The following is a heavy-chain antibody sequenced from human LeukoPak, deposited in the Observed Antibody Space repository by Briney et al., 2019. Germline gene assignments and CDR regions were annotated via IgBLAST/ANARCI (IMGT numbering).Heavy chain of an antibody. J-gene: IGHJ4*02. CDR3: AREAMYDYVWGSYRYREYYFDY. D-gene: IGHD3-16*02. V-gene: IGHV3-7*01. Sequence: GGSLRLSCAASGFTFSSHWMTWVRQAPGKGLEWVANIKQDGSEKYYVDSVKGRFTISRDNAKNSLYLQMNSLRAEDTAVYYCAREAMYDYVWGSYRYREYYFDYWGQGTLVTVSS. CDR1: GFTFSSHW. CDR2: IKQDGSEK.